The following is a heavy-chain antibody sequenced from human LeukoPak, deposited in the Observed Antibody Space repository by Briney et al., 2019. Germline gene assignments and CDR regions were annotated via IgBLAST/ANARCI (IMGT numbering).Heavy chain of an antibody. Sequence: GGSLRLSCAASGFTFSRYWMSWVRQAPGKGLEWVAHIKQDGSEKYYVDSVRGRFIISRDNAKNSLYLQMNSLRAEDTAVYYCARLGSGWADAFDIWGQGTMVTVSS. D-gene: IGHD6-19*01. V-gene: IGHV3-7*01. CDR2: IKQDGSEK. CDR1: GFTFSRYW. J-gene: IGHJ3*02. CDR3: ARLGSGWADAFDI.